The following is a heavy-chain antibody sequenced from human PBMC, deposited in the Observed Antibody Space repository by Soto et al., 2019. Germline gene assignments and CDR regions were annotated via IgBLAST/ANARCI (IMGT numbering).Heavy chain of an antibody. J-gene: IGHJ4*02. CDR1: GYTSTTYT. V-gene: IGHV1-3*01. CDR2: INGGNGNT. CDR3: TRLETDY. Sequence: ASVKVSCKASGYTSTTYTMHWVRQAPGQRLEWMGWINGGNGNTKYSQKFQGRVTFTRDTFASTAYMELSSLRSEDTAVYYCTRLETDYWGQGTLVTVSS.